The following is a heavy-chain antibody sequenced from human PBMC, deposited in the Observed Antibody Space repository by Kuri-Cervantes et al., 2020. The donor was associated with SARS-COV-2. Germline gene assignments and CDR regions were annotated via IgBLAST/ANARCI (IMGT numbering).Heavy chain of an antibody. D-gene: IGHD3-22*01. J-gene: IGHJ4*02. CDR1: GSSFSGYY. V-gene: IGHV4-4*07. Sequence: SETLSLTCAVYGSSFSGYYWSWIRQPAGKGLEWIGRIYTSGSTNYNPSLKSRVTISVDTSKNQFSLKLSSVTAADTAVYYCARDLAYDSSGYAFDYWGQGTLVTVSS. CDR2: IYTSGST. CDR3: ARDLAYDSSGYAFDY.